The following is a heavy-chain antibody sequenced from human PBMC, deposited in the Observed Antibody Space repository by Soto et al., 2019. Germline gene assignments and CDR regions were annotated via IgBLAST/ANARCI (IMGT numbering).Heavy chain of an antibody. Sequence: TVSGGSISSGGYYWSWIRQHPGKGLEWIGYIYYSGSTYYNPSLKSRVTISVDTSKNQFSLKLSSVTAADTAVYYCARVSDYDFWSGHYYYGMDVWGQGTTVTVSS. CDR1: GGSISSGGYY. J-gene: IGHJ6*02. D-gene: IGHD3-3*01. CDR3: ARVSDYDFWSGHYYYGMDV. CDR2: IYYSGST. V-gene: IGHV4-31*03.